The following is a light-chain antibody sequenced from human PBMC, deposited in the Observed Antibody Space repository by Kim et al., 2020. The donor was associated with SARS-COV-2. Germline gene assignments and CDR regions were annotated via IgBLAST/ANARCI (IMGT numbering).Light chain of an antibody. CDR3: QQYDNY. CDR2: KAS. V-gene: IGKV1-5*03. J-gene: IGKJ2*01. CDR1: QSNRMW. Sequence: STLAASVGDRVISTCRARQSNRMWLAWYQQKPGKAPKLLISKASRLQSGVPSRFSGSGSVTQFTLTISSLQPDDFGTYYCQQYDNYFGQGTKLEI.